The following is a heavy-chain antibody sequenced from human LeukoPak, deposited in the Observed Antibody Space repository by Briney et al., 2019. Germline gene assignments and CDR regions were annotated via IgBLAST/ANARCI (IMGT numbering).Heavy chain of an antibody. V-gene: IGHV3-21*01. D-gene: IGHD3-22*01. Sequence: PGGSLRLSCAASGFTFSSYSMNWVRQAPGKGLEWVSSISSSSSYIYYADSVKGRFTISRDNAKNSLYLQTNSLRAEDTAVYYCARDSGSSGYCFQHWGQGTLVTVSS. J-gene: IGHJ1*01. CDR2: ISSSSSYI. CDR3: ARDSGSSGYCFQH. CDR1: GFTFSSYS.